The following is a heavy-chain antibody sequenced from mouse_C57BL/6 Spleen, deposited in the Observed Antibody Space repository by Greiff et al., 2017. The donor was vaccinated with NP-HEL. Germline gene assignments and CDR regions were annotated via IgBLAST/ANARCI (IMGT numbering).Heavy chain of an antibody. Sequence: QVQLKESGPELVKPGASVKISCKASGYTFTDYYINWVKQRPGQGLEWIGWIFPGSGSTYYNEKFKGKATLTVDKSSSTAYMLLSSLTSEDSAVYFCARDGGYYYGSSYAMDYWGQGTSVTVSS. CDR2: IFPGSGST. CDR3: ARDGGYYYGSSYAMDY. J-gene: IGHJ4*01. V-gene: IGHV1-75*01. CDR1: GYTFTDYY. D-gene: IGHD1-1*01.